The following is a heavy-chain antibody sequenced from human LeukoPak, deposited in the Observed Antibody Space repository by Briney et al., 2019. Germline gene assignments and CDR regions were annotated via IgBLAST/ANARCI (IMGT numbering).Heavy chain of an antibody. CDR2: IRYDGSNK. CDR3: AKDPPCSECLYWYFDL. D-gene: IGHD3-3*01. J-gene: IGHJ2*01. Sequence: GGSLRLSCAASGFTFSSYGMHWVRQAPGKGLEWVAFIRYDGSNKYYADSVKGRFTISRDNSKNTLYLQMNSLRAEDTAVYYCAKDPPCSECLYWYFDLWGRGTLVTVSS. V-gene: IGHV3-30*02. CDR1: GFTFSSYG.